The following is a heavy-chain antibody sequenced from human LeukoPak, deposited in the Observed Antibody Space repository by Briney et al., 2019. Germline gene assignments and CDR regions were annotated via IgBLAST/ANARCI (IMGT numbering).Heavy chain of an antibody. CDR1: GGSFSSGGYF. CDR2: INHSGTT. V-gene: IGHV4-34*01. J-gene: IGHJ4*02. CDR3: ARRRKVVRAGFDY. Sequence: SETLSLTCAVYGGSFSSGGYFWTWIRQTPGKGLEWIGEINHSGTTNYNPSLKSRVTMSVDTSKDQFSLKLMSVTAADTGVYYCARRRKVVRAGFDYWGQGTRVIVSS. D-gene: IGHD2-21*01.